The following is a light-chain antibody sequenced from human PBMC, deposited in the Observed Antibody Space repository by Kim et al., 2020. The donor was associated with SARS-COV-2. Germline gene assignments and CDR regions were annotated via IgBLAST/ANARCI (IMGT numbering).Light chain of an antibody. CDR1: SSDVGAYDY. V-gene: IGLV2-8*01. J-gene: IGLJ1*01. Sequence: QSALTQPPSASGSPGQSITISCTGTSSDVGAYDYVTWYQQQPGGAPRLLIHNVTRRPTAVPSRFSGSKAGNTASLTVSGLQPEDEADYYCSSYAGNSNGVFGTGTKVTVL. CDR2: NVT. CDR3: SSYAGNSNGV.